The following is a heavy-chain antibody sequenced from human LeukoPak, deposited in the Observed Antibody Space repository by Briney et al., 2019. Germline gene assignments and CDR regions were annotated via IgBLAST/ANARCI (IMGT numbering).Heavy chain of an antibody. V-gene: IGHV3-74*01. CDR3: AYSYGYERHFDY. CDR2: IKGDGIST. D-gene: IGHD5-18*01. J-gene: IGHJ4*02. CDR1: GFTFSSYW. Sequence: PGGSLRLSCEASGFTFSSYWMHWVRQAPGKGLVWVSRIKGDGISTNYADSVKGRFTISRDNSKNTLYLQMNSLRAEDTAAYYCAYSYGYERHFDYRGQGTLVTVSS.